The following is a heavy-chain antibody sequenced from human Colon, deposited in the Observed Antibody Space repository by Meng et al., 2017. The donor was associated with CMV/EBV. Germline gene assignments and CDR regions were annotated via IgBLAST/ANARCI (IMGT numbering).Heavy chain of an antibody. D-gene: IGHD2-2*01. J-gene: IGHJ6*02. V-gene: IGHV5-51*01. Sequence: GESLKISCKGSGYTFASYWVAWVRQMPGKGLEWMGIIYPGDSDTRYNPSFEGQVTISVDKSISSAYLQYNGLRASGTAIYYCARLGYCTSTSCKGYNYGMDVWGQGTTVTVSS. CDR2: IYPGDSDT. CDR1: GYTFASYW. CDR3: ARLGYCTSTSCKGYNYGMDV.